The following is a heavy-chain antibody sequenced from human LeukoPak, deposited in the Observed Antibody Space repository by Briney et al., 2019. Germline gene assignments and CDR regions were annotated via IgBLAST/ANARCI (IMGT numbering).Heavy chain of an antibody. D-gene: IGHD3-9*01. Sequence: GGSLRLSCAASRFTFSNYALSWVRQAPGKGLEWVSSIGSSVNTTHYADSVKGRFTISRDNSKNTLYLQMNSLSAEDTAIYYCARDQAFDWFYYYYGMDVWGLGTTVIVSS. CDR3: ARDQAFDWFYYYYGMDV. J-gene: IGHJ6*02. V-gene: IGHV3-23*01. CDR1: RFTFSNYA. CDR2: IGSSVNTT.